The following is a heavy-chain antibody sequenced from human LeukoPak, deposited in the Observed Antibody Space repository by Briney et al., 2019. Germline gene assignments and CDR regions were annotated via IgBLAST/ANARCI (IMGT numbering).Heavy chain of an antibody. CDR3: ARSGYSRLRNPHAEYFQH. V-gene: IGHV4-39*01. CDR2: IYYSGST. D-gene: IGHD6-13*01. J-gene: IGHJ1*01. CDR1: GGSISSSSYC. Sequence: PSETLSLTCTVSGGSISSSSYCWGWLRQPPGKGLEWIGSIYYSGSTYYNPSLKSRVTISVDTSKNQFSLKLSSVTAADTAVYYCARSGYSRLRNPHAEYFQHWGQGTLVTVSS.